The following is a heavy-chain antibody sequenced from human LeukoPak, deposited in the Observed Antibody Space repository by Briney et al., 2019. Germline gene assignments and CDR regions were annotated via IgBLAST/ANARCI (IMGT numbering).Heavy chain of an antibody. CDR1: GGSISNYY. CDR3: AKEGLSSMNWDS. J-gene: IGHJ4*02. CDR2: IHSSGGT. D-gene: IGHD1-1*01. Sequence: PSETLSLTCTVSGGSISNYYWGWIRQPAGKGLEWIGRIHSSGGTNNNPSLESRLTMSVDTSKNQFSLELTSVTAADTAVYYCAKEGLSSMNWDSWGQGALVTVSS. V-gene: IGHV4-4*07.